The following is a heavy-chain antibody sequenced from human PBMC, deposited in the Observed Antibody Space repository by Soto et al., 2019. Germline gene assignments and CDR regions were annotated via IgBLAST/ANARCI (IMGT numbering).Heavy chain of an antibody. CDR2: ISGSGGST. CDR1: GFPFSNAW. Sequence: GGSLSLSCAAPGFPFSNAWMSWVRQAPGKGLEWVSAISGSGGSTYYADSVKGRFTISRDNSKNTLYLQMNSLRAEDTAVYYCAYSSTPFDYWGQGTLVTSPQ. V-gene: IGHV3-23*01. D-gene: IGHD6-13*01. CDR3: AYSSTPFDY. J-gene: IGHJ4*02.